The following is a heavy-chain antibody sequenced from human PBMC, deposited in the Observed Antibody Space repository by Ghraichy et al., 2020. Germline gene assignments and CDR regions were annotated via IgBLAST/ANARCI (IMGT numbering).Heavy chain of an antibody. J-gene: IGHJ4*02. D-gene: IGHD1-20*01. CDR3: AREGDNWNYFDY. CDR2: IYYSGST. V-gene: IGHV4-31*03. Sequence: SETLSLTCSVFGGSISSGGYYWIWIRPHPGKGLEWIGYIYYSGSTYYNPSLKSRVTISVDTSKNQFSLKLSSVTAADTAVYYCAREGDNWNYFDYWGQGTLVTVSS. CDR1: GGSISSGGYY.